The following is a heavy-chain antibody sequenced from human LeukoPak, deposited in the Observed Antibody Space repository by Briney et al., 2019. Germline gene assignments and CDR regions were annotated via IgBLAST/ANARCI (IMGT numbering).Heavy chain of an antibody. V-gene: IGHV1-69*06. CDR1: GYTFTSYA. Sequence: GASVKVSCKASGYTFTSYAMNWVRQAPGQGLEWMGGIIPIFGTANYAQKFQGRVTITADKSTSTAYMELSSLRSEDTAVYYCARSQGINWFDPWGQGTLVTVSS. CDR2: IIPIFGTA. J-gene: IGHJ5*02. CDR3: ARSQGINWFDP.